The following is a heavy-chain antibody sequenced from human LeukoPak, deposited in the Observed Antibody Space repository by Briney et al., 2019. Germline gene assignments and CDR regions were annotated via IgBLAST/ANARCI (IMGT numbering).Heavy chain of an antibody. D-gene: IGHD2-15*01. V-gene: IGHV4-34*01. Sequence: SETLSLTCAVYGGSFSGYYWSWIRQPPGKGLEWIGEINHSGSTNYNPSLKSRVTISVDTSKNQFSLKLSSVTAADTAVYYCARTTRYYYDYYIDVWGEGTTVTVSS. CDR1: GGSFSGYY. CDR3: ARTTRYYYDYYIDV. J-gene: IGHJ6*03. CDR2: INHSGST.